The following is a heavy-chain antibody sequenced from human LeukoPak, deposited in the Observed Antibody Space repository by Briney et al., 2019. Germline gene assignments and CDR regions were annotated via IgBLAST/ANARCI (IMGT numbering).Heavy chain of an antibody. Sequence: GGSLRLSCAASGFDFSHHYMTWVRQAPGKGPEWVAKISPDGGVSQYVDSVKGRFTISRDNSKNSLSLHMSSLRVEDTALYFCAKEEFWRFDYWGQGTLVTVS. CDR1: GFDFSHHY. V-gene: IGHV3-7*03. CDR3: AKEEFWRFDY. CDR2: ISPDGGVS. J-gene: IGHJ4*02. D-gene: IGHD1-1*01.